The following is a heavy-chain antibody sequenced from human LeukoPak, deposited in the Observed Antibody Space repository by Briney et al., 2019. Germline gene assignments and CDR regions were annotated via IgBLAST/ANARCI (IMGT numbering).Heavy chain of an antibody. D-gene: IGHD6-19*01. CDR3: ARLSSSATDY. CDR2: INHSGST. CDR1: GESFSGYY. J-gene: IGHJ4*02. V-gene: IGHV4-34*01. Sequence: PSETLSLTCAVYGESFSGYYWSWIRQPPGKGLEWIGEINHSGSTNYNPSLKSRVTISVDTSKNQFSLKLSSVTAADTAVYYCARLSSSATDYWGQGTLVTVSS.